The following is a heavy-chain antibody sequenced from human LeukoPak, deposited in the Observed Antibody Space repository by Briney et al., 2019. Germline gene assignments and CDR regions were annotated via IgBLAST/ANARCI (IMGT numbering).Heavy chain of an antibody. D-gene: IGHD6-19*01. Sequence: GGSLRLSCAASGFTFSSYAMHWVRQAPGKGLEWVAVISYDGSNKYYADSVKGRFTISRDNSKNTLYLQMSSLRAEDTAIYYCASIAVAASDYWGQGTLVTVSS. CDR3: ASIAVAASDY. CDR1: GFTFSSYA. CDR2: ISYDGSNK. J-gene: IGHJ4*02. V-gene: IGHV3-30*04.